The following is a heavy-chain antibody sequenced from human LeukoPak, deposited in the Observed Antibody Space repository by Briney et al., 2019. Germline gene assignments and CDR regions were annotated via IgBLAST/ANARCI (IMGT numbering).Heavy chain of an antibody. D-gene: IGHD3-3*01. Sequence: PGGSLRLSCITSGFNFRRYNMAWVRQAPGKGLEWLATFAWDESAIEYADPVRGRFTISRDNAKNSVHLQMTGLRAEDMAVYFCVTEFWYRFDYWGQGLLVTVSS. CDR3: VTEFWYRFDY. V-gene: IGHV3-7*01. CDR1: GFNFRRYN. J-gene: IGHJ4*02. CDR2: FAWDESAI.